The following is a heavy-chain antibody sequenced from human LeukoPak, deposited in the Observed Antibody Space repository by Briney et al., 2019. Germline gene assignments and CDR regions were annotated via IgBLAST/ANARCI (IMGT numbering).Heavy chain of an antibody. J-gene: IGHJ5*02. V-gene: IGHV3-30*02. CDR1: GFTFNNYA. Sequence: GGSLRLSCTASGFTFNNYAMTWVRQAPGKGLEWVAFIRYDGSNKYYADSVKGRFTVSRDNSKNTLSLQMNSLRAADTAVYYCAKDGEYYGSGSVGWFDPWGQGTLVTVSS. D-gene: IGHD3-10*01. CDR3: AKDGEYYGSGSVGWFDP. CDR2: IRYDGSNK.